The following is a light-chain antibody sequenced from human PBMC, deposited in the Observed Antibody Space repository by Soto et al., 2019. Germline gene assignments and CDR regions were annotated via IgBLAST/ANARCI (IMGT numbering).Light chain of an antibody. CDR3: QQYNSYSQT. CDR2: DAS. J-gene: IGKJ2*01. CDR1: QRVNRV. V-gene: IGKV1-5*01. Sequence: DIQMTQSPSTLSAAVGDRVTISCRASQRVNRVLAWYQQKPGKAPKLLIYDASTLESGVPARFTGSGSGTEFNLTITDVQPDDFATFYCQQYNSYSQTVGQGTKLEIK.